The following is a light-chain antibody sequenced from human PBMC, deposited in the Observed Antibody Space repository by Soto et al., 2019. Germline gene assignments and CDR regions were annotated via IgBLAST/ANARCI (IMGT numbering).Light chain of an antibody. J-gene: IGKJ2*01. Sequence: EIVLTQSPGTLSLSPGEIATLSCRASQSVSSSYLAWYQQKPGQAPRLLIYGASSRATGIPDRFSGSGSGTDFTLTISRLEPEDFAVYYCQQYGSSTLYTFGQGTKLEI. CDR2: GAS. V-gene: IGKV3-20*01. CDR1: QSVSSSY. CDR3: QQYGSSTLYT.